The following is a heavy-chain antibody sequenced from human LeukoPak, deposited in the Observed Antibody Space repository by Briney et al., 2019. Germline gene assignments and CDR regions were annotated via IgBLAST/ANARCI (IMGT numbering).Heavy chain of an antibody. Sequence: GGSLRLSCAASGFTFSSYSMNWVRQAPGKGLEWVSSISSSSSYIYYADSVKGRFTISRDNAKNSLYLQMNSLRAEDTAVYYCARIGYCSSTSCYKSTDYYYGMDVWGQGTTVTVSS. CDR1: GFTFSSYS. CDR3: ARIGYCSSTSCYKSTDYYYGMDV. J-gene: IGHJ6*02. V-gene: IGHV3-21*01. D-gene: IGHD2-2*02. CDR2: ISSSSSYI.